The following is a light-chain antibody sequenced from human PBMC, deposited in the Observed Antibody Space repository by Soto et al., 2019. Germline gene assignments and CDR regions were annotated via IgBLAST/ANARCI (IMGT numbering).Light chain of an antibody. V-gene: IGLV2-14*03. CDR2: DVS. Sequence: QSVLTQPASVSGSPGQSITLSCTGTSSDVGGYNYVSWYQHHPGKAPKLMIYDVSNRPSGVSNRFSGSKSGNTASLTISGLQAEDEADYYCSSYTSSSTPVFGTGTKLTVL. J-gene: IGLJ1*01. CDR1: SSDVGGYNY. CDR3: SSYTSSSTPV.